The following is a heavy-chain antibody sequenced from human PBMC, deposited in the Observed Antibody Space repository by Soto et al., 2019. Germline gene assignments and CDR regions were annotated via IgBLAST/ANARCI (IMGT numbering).Heavy chain of an antibody. J-gene: IGHJ4*02. Sequence: PGGSLRLSCSVSGFSFSSYGVYWLRQAPGKGLEWVAVILYDGSKKYYADSVKGRFTISRDSSKSTVYLGMNSLRTDDTAMYYCAKLAAAGTNWNYFDHWGQGTLVTVSS. CDR2: ILYDGSKK. V-gene: IGHV3-30*18. D-gene: IGHD6-13*01. CDR1: GFSFSSYG. CDR3: AKLAAAGTNWNYFDH.